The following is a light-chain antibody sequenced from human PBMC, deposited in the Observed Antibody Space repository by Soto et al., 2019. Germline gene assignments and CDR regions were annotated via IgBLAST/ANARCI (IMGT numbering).Light chain of an antibody. CDR1: QSLSNNF. Sequence: DIVLTQSPGTLSLSPGGRAALSCGASQSLSNNFLAWYQQKPGQAPRLLISGASSRATGIPDRFSGSGSGTDFTLTITRVEPEDFAVYYCQQYATSPLTCGGGTKGDIK. CDR3: QQYATSPLT. V-gene: IGKV3-20*01. CDR2: GAS. J-gene: IGKJ4*01.